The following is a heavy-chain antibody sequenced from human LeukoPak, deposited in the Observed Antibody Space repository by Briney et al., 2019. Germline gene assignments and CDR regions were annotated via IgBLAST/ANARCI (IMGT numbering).Heavy chain of an antibody. CDR1: GFTVSSYH. Sequence: GGSLRLSCVASGFTVSSYHMTWVRQAPGKGLEWVSVMYSADTTFYADSVRGRITISRHNSKNTLYLQMNSLRAEDTAVYYCASHYDTSGYHYFDFRGQGTLVTVSS. CDR2: MYSADTT. D-gene: IGHD3-22*01. CDR3: ASHYDTSGYHYFDF. J-gene: IGHJ4*02. V-gene: IGHV3-53*04.